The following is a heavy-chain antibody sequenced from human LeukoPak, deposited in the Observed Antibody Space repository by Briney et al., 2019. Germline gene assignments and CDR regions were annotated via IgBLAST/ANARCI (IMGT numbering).Heavy chain of an antibody. CDR1: GFTFSSYA. CDR3: ARPKRADDAFDI. CDR2: ISGSGGST. V-gene: IGHV3-23*01. Sequence: PGGSLRLSCAASGFTFSSYAMSWVRQAPGKGLEWVSAISGSGGSTYYADSVKSRFTISRDNSKNTLYLQMNSLRAEDTAVYYCARPKRADDAFDIWGQGTMVTVSS. J-gene: IGHJ3*02.